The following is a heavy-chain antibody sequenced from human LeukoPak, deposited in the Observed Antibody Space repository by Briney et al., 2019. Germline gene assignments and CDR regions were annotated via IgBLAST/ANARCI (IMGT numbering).Heavy chain of an antibody. CDR1: GYSFTTYD. CDR2: MNLKSGYT. J-gene: IGHJ4*02. CDR3: ARVAGSIDY. V-gene: IGHV1-8*03. D-gene: IGHD1-26*01. Sequence: ASVKVSCKASGYSFTTYDINWVRQATGQGLEWMGWMNLKSGYTGYAQKFQGRVTITRDTSTSTVYMELSSLRAEDTAVYYCARVAGSIDYWGQGTLVTVSS.